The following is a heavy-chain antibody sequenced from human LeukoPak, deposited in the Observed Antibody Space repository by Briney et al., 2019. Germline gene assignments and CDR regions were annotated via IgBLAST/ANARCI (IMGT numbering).Heavy chain of an antibody. D-gene: IGHD2-15*01. V-gene: IGHV4-59*01. CDR2: IYYSGST. CDR1: GGSISSYY. J-gene: IGHJ6*03. CDR3: TRGSVAYYYMDV. Sequence: PSETLSLTCTVSGGSISSYYWSWIRQPPGKGLEWIGNIYYSGSTNYNPSLKSRVTISVDTSKNQFSLKLSSVTAADTAVYYCTRGSVAYYYMDVWGKGTTVTISS.